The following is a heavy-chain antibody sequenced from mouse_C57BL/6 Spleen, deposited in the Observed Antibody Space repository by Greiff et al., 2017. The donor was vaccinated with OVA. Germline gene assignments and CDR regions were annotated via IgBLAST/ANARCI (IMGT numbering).Heavy chain of an antibody. V-gene: IGHV1-82*01. D-gene: IGHD1-1*01. CDR2: IYPGDGDT. J-gene: IGHJ2*01. CDR1: GYAFSSSR. Sequence: VQLQQSGPELVKPGASVKISCKASGYAFSSSRMNWVKQRPGKGLEWIGRIYPGDGDTNYNGKFKGKATLTADKSSSTAYMQLSSLTSEDSAVYFCARNYGSSRYYFDYWGQGTTLTVSS. CDR3: ARNYGSSRYYFDY.